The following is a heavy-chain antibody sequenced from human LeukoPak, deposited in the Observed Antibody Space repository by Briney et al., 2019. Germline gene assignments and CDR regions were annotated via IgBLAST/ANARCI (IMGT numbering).Heavy chain of an antibody. V-gene: IGHV3-30-3*01. CDR1: GFTFSSYA. Sequence: PGRSLRLSCAASGFTFSSYAMHWVRQAPGKGLEWVAVISYDGSNKYYADSVKGRFTISRDNSKNTLYLQMNSLRAEDTAVYYCARGKQMATISAFDYWGQGTLVTVSS. J-gene: IGHJ4*02. CDR2: ISYDGSNK. D-gene: IGHD5-24*01. CDR3: ARGKQMATISAFDY.